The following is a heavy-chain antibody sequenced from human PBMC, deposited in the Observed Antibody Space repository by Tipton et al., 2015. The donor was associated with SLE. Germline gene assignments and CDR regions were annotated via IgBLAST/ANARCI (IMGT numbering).Heavy chain of an antibody. CDR2: IYHSGST. J-gene: IGHJ4*02. CDR1: GYSISSGYY. V-gene: IGHV4-38-2*01. D-gene: IGHD6-13*01. CDR3: ARGDPGSSSWYAPPFGY. Sequence: TLSLTCAVSGYSISSGYYWGWIRQPPGKGLEWIGSIYHSGSTYYNPSLKSRVTISVDTSKNQFSLKLSSVTAADTAVYYCARGDPGSSSWYAPPFGYWGQGTLVTVSS.